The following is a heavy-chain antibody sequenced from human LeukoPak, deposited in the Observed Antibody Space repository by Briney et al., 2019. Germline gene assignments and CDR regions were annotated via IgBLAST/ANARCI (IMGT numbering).Heavy chain of an antibody. CDR1: GGSISSYY. J-gene: IGHJ4*02. CDR2: IYYSGST. V-gene: IGHV4-59*01. Sequence: PSETLSLTCTVSGGSISSYYWSWIRQPPGRGLEWIGYIYYSGSTNYNPSLKSRVTISVDTSKNQFSLKLSSVTAADTAVYYCARGGDYGDYPDYWGQGTLVTVSS. D-gene: IGHD4-17*01. CDR3: ARGGDYGDYPDY.